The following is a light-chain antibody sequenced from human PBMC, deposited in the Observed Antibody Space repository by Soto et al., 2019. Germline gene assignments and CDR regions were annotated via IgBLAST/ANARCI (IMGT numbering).Light chain of an antibody. V-gene: IGKV1-5*01. Sequence: IQMTHSPSTLSAFVGDRVTITFRASQSISGWLAWYQQKPGKAPRLLMYVASTLQSGVPSRFSGSGSGTEFTLTISSLQPDDFATYYCQQYNSYWSITFGQGTRLEIK. CDR1: QSISGW. CDR3: QQYNSYWSIT. J-gene: IGKJ5*01. CDR2: VAS.